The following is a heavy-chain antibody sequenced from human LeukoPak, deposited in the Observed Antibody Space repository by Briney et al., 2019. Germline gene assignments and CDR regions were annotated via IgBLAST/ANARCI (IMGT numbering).Heavy chain of an antibody. V-gene: IGHV1-69*04. J-gene: IGHJ4*02. CDR1: GGTFSSYA. CDR2: VIPILGIA. CDR3: ARGSELTTGTFDY. D-gene: IGHD4-11*01. Sequence: SVKVSCKASGGTFSSYAISWVRQAPGQGLEWMGRVIPILGIANYAQKFQGRVTITADESTSTAYIELSSLRSEDTAVYYCARGSELTTGTFDYWGQGTLVTVSS.